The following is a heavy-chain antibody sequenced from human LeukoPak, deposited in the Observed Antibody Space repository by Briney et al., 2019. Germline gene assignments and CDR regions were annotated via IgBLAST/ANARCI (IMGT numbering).Heavy chain of an antibody. CDR2: IGGSGGST. CDR3: AKCRITMVRGVIPYFDY. D-gene: IGHD3-10*01. CDR1: GXTFSSYA. Sequence: GGSLRLSCAASGXTFSSYAMSWVRQAPGKGLEWVSAIGGSGGSTYYADSVKGRFTISRDNSKNTLYLQMNSLRAEDTAVYYCAKCRITMVRGVIPYFDYWGQGTLVTVSS. V-gene: IGHV3-23*01. J-gene: IGHJ4*02.